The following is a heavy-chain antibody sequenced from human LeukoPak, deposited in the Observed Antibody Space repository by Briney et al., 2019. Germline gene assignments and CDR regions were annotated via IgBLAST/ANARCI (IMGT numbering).Heavy chain of an antibody. CDR2: IYYSGST. Sequence: SETLSLTCTASGGSISSYFWSWIRQPPGKGLEWIGYIYYSGSTNYNPSLKSRVTISVDTSKNQFSLKLSSVTAADTAVYYCARGPLSIFGSEYFQHWGQGTLVTVSS. CDR1: GGSISSYF. CDR3: ARGPLSIFGSEYFQH. D-gene: IGHD2-21*01. V-gene: IGHV4-59*01. J-gene: IGHJ1*01.